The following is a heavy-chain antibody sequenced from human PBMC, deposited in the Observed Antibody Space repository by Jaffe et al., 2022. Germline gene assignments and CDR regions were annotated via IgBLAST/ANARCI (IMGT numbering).Heavy chain of an antibody. CDR2: ISWNSGRI. J-gene: IGHJ3*02. CDR3: AKDMHSSGWHSFDM. CDR1: GFTFDDYY. V-gene: IGHV3-9*01. D-gene: IGHD6-19*01. Sequence: EVQLVESGGGLVQPGRSLRLSCAASGFTFDDYYMHWVRQAPGKGLEWVSGISWNSGRIGYADSVKGRFTISRDNAKNSLYLQMNSLRPEDTALYYCAKDMHSSGWHSFDMRGQGTMVTVSS.